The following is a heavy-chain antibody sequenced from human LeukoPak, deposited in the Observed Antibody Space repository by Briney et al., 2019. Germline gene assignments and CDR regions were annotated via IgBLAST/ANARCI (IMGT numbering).Heavy chain of an antibody. V-gene: IGHV3-53*01. CDR1: GLIVSSNY. Sequence: GGSLRLSCAASGLIVSSNYMSWVRQAPGKGLEWVSIIYGDGSTYYADSVKGRFTISRDNSKNTLYLQMNSLRAEDTAVYYCATLSGTSCYRCDYWGQGTLVTVSS. J-gene: IGHJ4*02. D-gene: IGHD2-2*02. CDR2: IYGDGST. CDR3: ATLSGTSCYRCDY.